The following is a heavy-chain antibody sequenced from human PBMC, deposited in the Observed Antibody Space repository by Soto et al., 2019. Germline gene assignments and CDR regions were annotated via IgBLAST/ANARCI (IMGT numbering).Heavy chain of an antibody. CDR1: GYTFTTYG. V-gene: IGHV1-18*01. J-gene: IGHJ3*02. D-gene: IGHD2-15*01. CDR3: ARDRVVGAADALDI. Sequence: ASVKVSCKASGYTFTTYGIGWVRQAPGQGLEWMGWISAYNGNTNYAQKLQGRVTMTTDTSTTTAYMELRSLTSDDTAVYYCARDRVVGAADALDIWGQGTMVTVSS. CDR2: ISAYNGNT.